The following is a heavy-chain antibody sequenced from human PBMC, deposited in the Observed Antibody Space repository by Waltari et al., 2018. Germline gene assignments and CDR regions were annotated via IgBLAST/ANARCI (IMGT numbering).Heavy chain of an antibody. V-gene: IGHV4-4*02. D-gene: IGHD2-15*01. CDR2: VISTGKT. CDR1: VYSVDSANW. Sequence: QLHESGPGMVTPSWTLSPTCAVSVYSVDSANWWSWVLESPQSGLEWIGQVISTGKTKYSPSFASRVTMSLDASNNQFSLKVTAATAADTAVYYCARDRGRGLYLDVWGPGTLVTVSP. J-gene: IGHJ4*02. CDR3: ARDRGRGLYLDV.